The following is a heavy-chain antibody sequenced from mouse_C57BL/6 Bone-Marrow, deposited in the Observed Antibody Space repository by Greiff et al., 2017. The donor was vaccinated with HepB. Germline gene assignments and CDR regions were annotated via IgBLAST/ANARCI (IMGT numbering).Heavy chain of an antibody. D-gene: IGHD1-1*01. J-gene: IGHJ1*03. CDR2: IYPGSGST. CDR1: GYTFTSYW. Sequence: VQLQQSGAELVKPGASVKMSCKASGYTFTSYWITWVKQRPGQGLEWIGDIYPGSGSTNYNEKFKSKATLTVDTSSSTSYMQLSSLTSEDSAVYYCVLYYYGSSSWYVDVWGTGTTVTVSS. CDR3: VLYYYGSSSWYVDV. V-gene: IGHV1-55*01.